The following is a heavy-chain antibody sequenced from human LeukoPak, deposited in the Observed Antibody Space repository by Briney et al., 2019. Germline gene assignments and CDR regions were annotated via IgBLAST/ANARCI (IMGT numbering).Heavy chain of an antibody. V-gene: IGHV4-34*01. Sequence: SETLSLTCAVYGGSFSGYYWSWIRQPPGKGLEWIGEINHSGSTNYNPSLKSRVTISVDTSKNQFSLKLSSVTAADTAVYYCARVKYYYDSSAPKGNYYYGMNVWGQGTTVTVSS. CDR1: GGSFSGYY. J-gene: IGHJ6*02. CDR2: INHSGST. D-gene: IGHD3-22*01. CDR3: ARVKYYYDSSAPKGNYYYGMNV.